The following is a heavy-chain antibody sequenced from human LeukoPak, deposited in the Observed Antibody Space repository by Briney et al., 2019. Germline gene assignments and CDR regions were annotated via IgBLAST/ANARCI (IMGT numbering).Heavy chain of an antibody. Sequence: PSETLSLTCTVSGGSISSYYWSWIRQPPGKGLEWIGYIYYSGSTNYNPSLKSRVTISVDTSKNQFSLKLSAVTAADTAVYYCARVRSKYPGWFDYWGQGTLVTVSS. J-gene: IGHJ4*02. CDR1: GGSISSYY. CDR2: IYYSGST. V-gene: IGHV4-59*01. CDR3: ARVRSKYPGWFDY. D-gene: IGHD2-15*01.